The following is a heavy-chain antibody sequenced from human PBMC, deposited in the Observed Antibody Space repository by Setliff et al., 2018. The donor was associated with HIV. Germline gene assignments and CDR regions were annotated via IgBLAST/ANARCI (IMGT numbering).Heavy chain of an antibody. J-gene: IGHJ4*02. CDR2: ISGSGATT. V-gene: IGHV3-23*01. Sequence: GGSLRLSCAASEFTFNIYAMSWVRQAPGKGLEWVSGISGSGATTNYADSVKGRFTISRDNSKNTLYLQMSTLRAEDTAVYYCARDVGFPLYYFDYWGQGTLVTVSS. CDR1: EFTFNIYA. CDR3: ARDVGFPLYYFDY. D-gene: IGHD1-26*01.